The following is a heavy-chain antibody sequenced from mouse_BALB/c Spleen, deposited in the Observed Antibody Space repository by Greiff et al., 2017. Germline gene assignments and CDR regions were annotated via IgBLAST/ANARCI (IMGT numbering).Heavy chain of an antibody. J-gene: IGHJ3*01. D-gene: IGHD1-1*01. Sequence: EVMLVESGGGLVKPGGSLKLSCAASGFTFSSYTMSWVRQTPEKRLEWVATISSGGSYTYYPDSVKGRFTISRDNAKNTLYLQMSSLKSEDTAMYYCTRDYYGSSFSFAYWGQGTLVTVSA. CDR2: ISSGGSYT. CDR3: TRDYYGSSFSFAY. V-gene: IGHV5-6-4*01. CDR1: GFTFSSYT.